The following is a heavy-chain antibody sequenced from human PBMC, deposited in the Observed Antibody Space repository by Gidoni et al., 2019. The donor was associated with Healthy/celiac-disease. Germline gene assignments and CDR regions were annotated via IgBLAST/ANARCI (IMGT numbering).Heavy chain of an antibody. CDR2: ISYDCSTK. J-gene: IGHJ6*03. CDR1: GFTFSSYG. D-gene: IGHD3-3*01. Sequence: QVQRVESGGGVVQPGRSLRLYCAASGFTFSSYGMHWVRKAPGKGLELVAFISYDCSTKYYADSVKGRFTISRDNSKNTLYLQMNSLRAEDTAVYYCAKDGKVYYDFWSGYYPPSHYYYMDVWGKGTTVTVSS. V-gene: IGHV3-30*18. CDR3: AKDGKVYYDFWSGYYPPSHYYYMDV.